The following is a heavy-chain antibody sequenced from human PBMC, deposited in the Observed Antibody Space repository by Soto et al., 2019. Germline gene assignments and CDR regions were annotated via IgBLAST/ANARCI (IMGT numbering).Heavy chain of an antibody. CDR3: ARGRNMDD. Sequence: QVQLLESGPGLVKPSETLSLTCAVSGGSISGYYWSWIRQSPGKGLEWIGNIYYSGSTNYNPSLKSRVTIAVDTSKDQFSLTLSSVTAADTAVYYCARGRNMDDWGKGTTVTVS. V-gene: IGHV4-59*01. CDR1: GGSISGYY. CDR2: IYYSGST. J-gene: IGHJ6*03.